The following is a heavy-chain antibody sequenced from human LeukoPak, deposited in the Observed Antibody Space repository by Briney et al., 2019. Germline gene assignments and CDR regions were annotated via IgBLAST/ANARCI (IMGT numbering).Heavy chain of an antibody. Sequence: ASVTVSCKASGYSFTNYGISWVRQAPGQGLEWMGWISAYDGNTNYAQKLQGRVTMTTDTSTSTAYMELRSLRSDDTAVYYCARVNRWWATSGYFQHWGQGTLVTVSS. CDR3: ARVNRWWATSGYFQH. V-gene: IGHV1-18*01. D-gene: IGHD2-15*01. J-gene: IGHJ1*01. CDR2: ISAYDGNT. CDR1: GYSFTNYG.